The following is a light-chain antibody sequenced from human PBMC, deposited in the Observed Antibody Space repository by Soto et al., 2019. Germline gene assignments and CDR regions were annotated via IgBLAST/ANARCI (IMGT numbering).Light chain of an antibody. CDR1: QSISSY. J-gene: IGKJ1*01. Sequence: DIQMTQSPSSLSASVGDRVTITCRASQSISSYLNWFQQNPGKAPKLLIYLASNLQSGVPSRFSASGSGTDFTLTISSLQPEDFATYYCQQSYRTPLTFGQGTKVEIK. V-gene: IGKV1-39*01. CDR2: LAS. CDR3: QQSYRTPLT.